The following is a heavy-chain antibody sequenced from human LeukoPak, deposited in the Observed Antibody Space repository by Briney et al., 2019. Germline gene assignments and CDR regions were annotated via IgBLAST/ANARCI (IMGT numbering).Heavy chain of an antibody. Sequence: GGSLRLSCAASGFTFNNAWMSWVRQAPGKGLEWVGRIKSKTDGGTTDYAAPGKGRFTISRDDSKNTLYLQMNSLKTDDTAVYYCTTPNYDILTGYYNYWGQGTLVTVSS. CDR2: IKSKTDGGTT. D-gene: IGHD3-9*01. V-gene: IGHV3-15*01. CDR3: TTPNYDILTGYYNY. CDR1: GFTFNNAW. J-gene: IGHJ4*02.